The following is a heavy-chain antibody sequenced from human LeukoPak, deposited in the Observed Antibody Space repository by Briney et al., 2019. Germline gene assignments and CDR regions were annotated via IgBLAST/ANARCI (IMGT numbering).Heavy chain of an antibody. J-gene: IGHJ4*02. Sequence: PSETLSLTCAVYGGSFSGYYWSWIRQPSGKGLEWIGEINHSGSTNYNPSLKSRVTISVDTSKNQFSLKLSSVTAADTAVYYCARGNVIAAAPFDYWGQGTLVTVSS. V-gene: IGHV4-34*01. CDR1: GGSFSGYY. CDR2: INHSGST. CDR3: ARGNVIAAAPFDY. D-gene: IGHD6-13*01.